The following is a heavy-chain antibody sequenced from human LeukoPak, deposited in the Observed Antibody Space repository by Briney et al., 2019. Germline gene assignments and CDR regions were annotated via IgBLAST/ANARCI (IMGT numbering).Heavy chain of an antibody. CDR1: GDSISNNY. V-gene: IGHV4-59*07. Sequence: PSDTLCLTRTVSGDSISNNYWSCIPHPPGKGLECIGHFHDSESTNYNPSLKSRVTISVDTSKNQCSLKLSSVTAADTAVYYCARGDPSGRPGIAFDYWGQGTLVTVSS. CDR2: FHDSEST. CDR3: ARGDPSGRPGIAFDY. J-gene: IGHJ4*02. D-gene: IGHD1-26*01.